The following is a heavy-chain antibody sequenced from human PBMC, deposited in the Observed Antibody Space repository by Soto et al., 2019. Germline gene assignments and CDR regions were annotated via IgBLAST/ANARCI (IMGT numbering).Heavy chain of an antibody. Sequence: QLQLQESGSGLVKPSQTLSLTCAVSGGSISSGGYSWSWIRQPPGKGLEGIGYIYHSGSTYYNTSFQSPVTISVDRSKNQFSLKLSSVTTADTAVYYCAGGPGVARNYWGQGTLVTVSS. CDR2: IYHSGST. V-gene: IGHV4-30-2*01. CDR1: GGSISSGGYS. D-gene: IGHD5-12*01. CDR3: AGGPGVARNY. J-gene: IGHJ4*02.